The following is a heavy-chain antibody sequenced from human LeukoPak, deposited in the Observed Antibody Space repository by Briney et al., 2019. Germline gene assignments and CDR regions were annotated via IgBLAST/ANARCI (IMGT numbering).Heavy chain of an antibody. D-gene: IGHD1-26*01. CDR2: FDPEDGET. J-gene: IGHJ3*02. CDR1: GYTLTELS. V-gene: IGHV1-24*01. Sequence: ASVKVSCKVSGYTLTELSMHWVRQAPGKGLEWMGGFDPEDGETIYAQKFQGRVTMTEDTSTDTAYMELSSLRSEDTAVYYCATVTGVGATTSRAFDIWGQGTMVTVPS. CDR3: ATVTGVGATTSRAFDI.